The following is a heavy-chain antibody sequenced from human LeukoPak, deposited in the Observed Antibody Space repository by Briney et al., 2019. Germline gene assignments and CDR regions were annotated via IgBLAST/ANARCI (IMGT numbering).Heavy chain of an antibody. D-gene: IGHD5-18*01. CDR1: GFTVSSNY. Sequence: GGSLRLSCAASGFTVSSNYMSWVRQAPGKGLEWVSAISGSGGSTYYADSVKGRFTISRDNSKNTLYLQMNSLRAEDTAVYYCAKDLGYSYGYQPSDYWGQGTLVTVSS. V-gene: IGHV3-23*01. CDR2: ISGSGGST. CDR3: AKDLGYSYGYQPSDY. J-gene: IGHJ4*02.